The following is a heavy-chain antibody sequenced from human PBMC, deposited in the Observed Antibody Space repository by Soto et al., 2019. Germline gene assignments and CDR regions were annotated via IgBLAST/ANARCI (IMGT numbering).Heavy chain of an antibody. D-gene: IGHD6-6*01. CDR2: ISGSGGST. V-gene: IGHV3-23*01. J-gene: IGHJ4*02. CDR3: AKGTLAARPRSYTDY. Sequence: GGSLRLSCAASGFTFSSYAMNWVRQAPGKGLEWVSGISGSGGSTYYADSVKGRFTISRDNSKNTLYLQMNSLRAEDTAVYYCAKGTLAARPRSYTDYWGQGILVTVSS. CDR1: GFTFSSYA.